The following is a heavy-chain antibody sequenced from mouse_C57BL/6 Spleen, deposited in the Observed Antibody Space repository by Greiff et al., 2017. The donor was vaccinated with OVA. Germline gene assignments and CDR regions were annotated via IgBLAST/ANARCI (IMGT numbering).Heavy chain of an antibody. D-gene: IGHD1-1*02. CDR2: IDPETGGT. CDR3: TRGGSLSYARDD. V-gene: IGHV1-15*01. Sequence: QVQLQQSGAELVRPGASVTLSCKASGYTFTDYEMHWVKQTPVHGLEWIGAIDPETGGTAYNQKFKGKAILTADKSSSTAYMELRSLTSEDSAVYYCTRGGSLSYARDDWGQGTSVTVSS. J-gene: IGHJ4*01. CDR1: GYTFTDYE.